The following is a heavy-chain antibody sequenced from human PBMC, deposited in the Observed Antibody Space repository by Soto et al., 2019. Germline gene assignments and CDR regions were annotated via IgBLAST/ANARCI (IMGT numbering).Heavy chain of an antibody. CDR1: GYTFTSYG. V-gene: IGHV1-18*04. J-gene: IGHJ6*02. CDR3: ARAYCSSTSCFHRYYYGMDV. CDR2: ISAYNGNT. Sequence: ASVTVSCKASGYTFTSYGISWVRQAPGPGLEWMGWISAYNGNTNYAQKLQGRVTMTTDTSTSTAYRELRSLRSDDTAVYYCARAYCSSTSCFHRYYYGMDVWGQGTTVTVS. D-gene: IGHD2-2*01.